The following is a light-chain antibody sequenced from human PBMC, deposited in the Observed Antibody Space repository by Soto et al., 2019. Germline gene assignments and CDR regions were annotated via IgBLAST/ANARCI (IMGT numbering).Light chain of an antibody. CDR1: QGIRNY. CDR2: AAS. J-gene: IGKJ2*01. Sequence: DIQLTQSPSSLSASLGDRVTITCRASQGIRNYLAWYQQKPGKAPKLLIYAASTLLAGVPSRCSGSGSGTDFTITISSLQPEDVATYYCQRYNTGPPDTFGQGTKLEIK. V-gene: IGKV1-27*01. CDR3: QRYNTGPPDT.